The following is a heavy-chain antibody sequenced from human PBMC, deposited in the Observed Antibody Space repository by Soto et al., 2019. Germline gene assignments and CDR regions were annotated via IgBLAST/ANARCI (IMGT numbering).Heavy chain of an antibody. D-gene: IGHD3-3*01. Sequence: QVQLQESGPGLVKPSGTLSLTCAVSGGSISSSNWWSWVRQPPGKGLEWIGEIYHSGSTNYNPSLSSRVTISVDKSKNQFSLKLSSVTAADTAVYYCARDSEEWNDFWSGYYNNYLGQGTLVTVSS. J-gene: IGHJ4*02. CDR1: GGSISSSNW. CDR2: IYHSGST. V-gene: IGHV4-4*02. CDR3: ARDSEEWNDFWSGYYNNY.